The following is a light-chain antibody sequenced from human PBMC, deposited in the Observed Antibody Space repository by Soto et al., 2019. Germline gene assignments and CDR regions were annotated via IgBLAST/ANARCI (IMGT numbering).Light chain of an antibody. J-gene: IGKJ2*01. CDR3: HQYNNWPAT. CDR1: QDVMYD. V-gene: IGKV3-15*01. CDR2: GAS. Sequence: EIVLTQSPAALSVSPGGRATLSCRASQDVMYDLAWYQQKPGQAPRLLVYGASTRATDAPPRFRGSGSGREFSLTISSLQSEDFAVYYCHQYNNWPATFGQGTKLEVK.